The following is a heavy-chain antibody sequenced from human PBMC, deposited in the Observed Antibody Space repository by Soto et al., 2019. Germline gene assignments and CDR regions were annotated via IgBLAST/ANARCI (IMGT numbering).Heavy chain of an antibody. CDR1: GGSISNYY. CDR2: IYYSGST. J-gene: IGHJ4*02. V-gene: IGHV4-59*01. CDR3: ARVRSFGLNVVVFFDY. D-gene: IGHD2-15*01. Sequence: TSETPCLNSTVSGGSISNYYGSRIRQPPGKGLEWIGYIYYSGSTNYNPSLKSRVTISVDTSKNQFSLKLSSVTAADTAVYYCARVRSFGLNVVVFFDYWGQGTLVTVSS.